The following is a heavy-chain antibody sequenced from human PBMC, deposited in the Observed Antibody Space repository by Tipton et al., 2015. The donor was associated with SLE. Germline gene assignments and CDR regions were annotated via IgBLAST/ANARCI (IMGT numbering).Heavy chain of an antibody. CDR1: GFSISDYY. J-gene: IGHJ2*01. D-gene: IGHD3-10*01. CDR2: ISSTGIYI. Sequence: SLRLSCAASGFSISDYYMNRFRQAPGKGLEWVSYISSTGIYIYNADSLKGRFTISRDNAKNSLYLQMNSLRAEDTAVYYCARDRGPEGSGWYFDLWGRGTLVTVSS. V-gene: IGHV3-11*04. CDR3: ARDRGPEGSGWYFDL.